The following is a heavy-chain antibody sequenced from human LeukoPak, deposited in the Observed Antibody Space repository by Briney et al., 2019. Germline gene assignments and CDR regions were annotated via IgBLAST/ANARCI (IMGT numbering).Heavy chain of an antibody. V-gene: IGHV3-48*01. CDR3: ARTWGNYHPFDY. D-gene: IGHD1-7*01. J-gene: IGHJ4*02. Sequence: GSLRLSCVASGFTFSTYGMSWVRQAPGKGLEWVSYISSSRSIMYYADSVKGRFTISRDNAKNSLYLQMSILRAEDTAVYYCARTWGNYHPFDYWGQGSLVTVSS. CDR1: GFTFSTYG. CDR2: ISSSRSIM.